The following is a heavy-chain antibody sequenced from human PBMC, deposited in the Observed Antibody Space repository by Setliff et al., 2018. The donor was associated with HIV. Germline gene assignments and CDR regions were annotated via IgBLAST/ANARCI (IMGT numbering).Heavy chain of an antibody. CDR2: IKQDVSDK. CDR1: GLTFSNAC. Sequence: GGSLRLSCAASGLTFSNACMSWVRQAPGKGLEWVAKIKQDVSDKYYVDSVKGRFTISRDNAQNSVYLKMNSLTSEDTAMYFCTRDRWLGSDPDTFDIWGQVTMVTVSS. D-gene: IGHD3-10*01. V-gene: IGHV3-7*01. CDR3: TRDRWLGSDPDTFDI. J-gene: IGHJ3*02.